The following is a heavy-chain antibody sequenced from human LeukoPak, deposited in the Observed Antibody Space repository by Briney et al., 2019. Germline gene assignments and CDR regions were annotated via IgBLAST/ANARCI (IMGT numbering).Heavy chain of an antibody. Sequence: SETLSVICTVFGGSISSYYWSWIRQPAWKGLEWIGRIYASGSTYYNPSLKSRVTMSVDTSENQFSLRLTTVTAADTAVYYCARDSNLEYSSSRGLGRWGQGTLVTVSS. CDR3: ARDSNLEYSSSRGLGR. V-gene: IGHV4-4*07. D-gene: IGHD6-6*01. CDR1: GGSISSYY. CDR2: IYASGST. J-gene: IGHJ4*02.